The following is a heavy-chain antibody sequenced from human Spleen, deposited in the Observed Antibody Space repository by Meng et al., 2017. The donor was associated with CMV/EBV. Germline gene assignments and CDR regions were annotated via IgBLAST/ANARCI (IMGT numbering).Heavy chain of an antibody. D-gene: IGHD3-3*01. CDR2: ISGSGGTV. CDR1: GLPFTTDG. J-gene: IGHJ4*02. Sequence: SCVASGLPFTTDGSGWGRQAPGKGLEWVSAISGSGGTVYYADSVKGRFTISRDNSKNTLYVQMNSLRAEDTAVYYCAKDFWSGYPFDYWGQGTLVTVSS. CDR3: AKDFWSGYPFDY. V-gene: IGHV3-23*01.